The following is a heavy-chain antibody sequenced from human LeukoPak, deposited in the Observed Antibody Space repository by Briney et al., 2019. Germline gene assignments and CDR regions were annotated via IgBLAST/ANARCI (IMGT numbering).Heavy chain of an antibody. CDR3: ACPIAAAGSFDY. D-gene: IGHD6-13*01. J-gene: IGHJ4*02. CDR1: GYSFTSYW. CDR2: IYPGDSDT. Sequence: GEALKISFKGSGYSFTSYWIGWVRPMPGKGLEWMGIIYPGDSDTRYSPSFQGQVTISADKSISTAYLQWSSLKASDTAMYYCACPIAAAGSFDYWGQGTLVTVSS. V-gene: IGHV5-51*01.